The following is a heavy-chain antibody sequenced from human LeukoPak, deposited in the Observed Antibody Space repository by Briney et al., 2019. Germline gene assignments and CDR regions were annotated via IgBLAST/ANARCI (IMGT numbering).Heavy chain of an antibody. CDR1: GFTFSNAW. D-gene: IGHD3-10*01. V-gene: IGHV3-15*01. CDR3: TTDSSYRITMVRGVIIKMKDLDY. Sequence: GGSLRLSCAASGFTFSNAWMSWVRQAPGKGLEWVGRIKSKTDGGTTDYAAPVKGRFTISRDDSKNTLYLQMNSLKTEDTAEYYCTTDSSYRITMVRGVIIKMKDLDYWGQGTLVTVSS. J-gene: IGHJ4*02. CDR2: IKSKTDGGTT.